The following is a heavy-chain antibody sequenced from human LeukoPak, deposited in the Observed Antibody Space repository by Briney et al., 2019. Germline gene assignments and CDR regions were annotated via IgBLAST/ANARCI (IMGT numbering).Heavy chain of an antibody. CDR1: GFTFSSYG. V-gene: IGHV3-33*06. Sequence: PGGSLRLSCAASGFTFSSYGMHWVRQAPGKGLEWVAVIWYDGSNKYYADSVKGRFTISRDNSKNTLYLQMNSLRAEDTAVYYCAKDRGIPQYYFDYWGQGTLVTVSS. CDR3: AKDRGIPQYYFDY. J-gene: IGHJ4*02. CDR2: IWYDGSNK. D-gene: IGHD3-10*01.